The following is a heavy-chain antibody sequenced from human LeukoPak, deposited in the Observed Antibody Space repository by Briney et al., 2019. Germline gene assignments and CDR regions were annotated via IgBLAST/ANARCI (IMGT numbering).Heavy chain of an antibody. Sequence: VASVKVSCKTSGGTFSSHVISWVRQAPGQGLEWMGGIIPIFGTANYAQKFQGRVTITADKFTNKVYMELSSLRSDDTAIYFCARVNGYCSSISCFLDYWGQEPWSPSPQ. D-gene: IGHD2-2*01. CDR3: ARVNGYCSSISCFLDY. J-gene: IGHJ4*01. CDR1: GGTFSSHV. CDR2: IIPIFGTA. V-gene: IGHV1-69*06.